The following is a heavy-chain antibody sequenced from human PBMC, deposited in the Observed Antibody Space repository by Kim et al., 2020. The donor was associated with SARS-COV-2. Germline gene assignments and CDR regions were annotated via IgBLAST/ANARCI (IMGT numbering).Heavy chain of an antibody. D-gene: IGHD3-3*01. V-gene: IGHV4-31*02. CDR3: ARGDTIFGVVINAFDI. Sequence: LKPRVTLYVDTSTNQFSLKLSSVTAADTAVYYCARGDTIFGVVINAFDIWGQGTMVTVSS. J-gene: IGHJ3*02.